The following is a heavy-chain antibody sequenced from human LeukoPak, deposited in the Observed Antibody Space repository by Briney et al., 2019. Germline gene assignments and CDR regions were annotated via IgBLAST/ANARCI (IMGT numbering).Heavy chain of an antibody. CDR2: IYHSGST. J-gene: IGHJ4*02. V-gene: IGHV4-30-2*01. D-gene: IGHD3-10*01. CDR3: AADYTSRSYRFDH. Sequence: SETLSLTCAVSGASISRGDYSWGWIRQPPGKGLEWIGYIYHSGSTTYNPSLKSRLTISLDRSKNQISLKLNSVTAADTAVYYCAADYTSRSYRFDHWGQGTLVTASS. CDR1: GASISRGDYS.